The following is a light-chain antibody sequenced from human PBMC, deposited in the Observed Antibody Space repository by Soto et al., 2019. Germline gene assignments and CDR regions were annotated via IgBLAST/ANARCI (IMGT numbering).Light chain of an antibody. CDR2: GAS. CDR3: QQYGSSGT. J-gene: IGKJ1*01. Sequence: IVLTQSQGTLSLSPGERATLSCRASQSVSNNYLAWYQQKPGQAPRLLIYGASNRATGILDRFSGSGSGTDFTLTISRLEPEDFAVYYCQQYGSSGTFGQGTKVDI. CDR1: QSVSNNY. V-gene: IGKV3-20*01.